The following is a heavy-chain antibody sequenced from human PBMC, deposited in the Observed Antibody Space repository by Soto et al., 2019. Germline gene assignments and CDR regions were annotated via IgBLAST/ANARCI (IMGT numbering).Heavy chain of an antibody. J-gene: IGHJ2*01. V-gene: IGHV4-34*01. CDR1: GTSFSNSY. CDR2: INHTGST. D-gene: IGHD3-10*01. Sequence: QVQLQQWGAGLLKPSETLSLSCSVYGTSFSNSYWSWIRQAPGKGLEWLGEINHTGSTNYNPSLKSRVTISVDASKKEFSLILRSVTTADTAVYYCARVGQLFPDLDLWGRGTLVSVSS. CDR3: ARVGQLFPDLDL.